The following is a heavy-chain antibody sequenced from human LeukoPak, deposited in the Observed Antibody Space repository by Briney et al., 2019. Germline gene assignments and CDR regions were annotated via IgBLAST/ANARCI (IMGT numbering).Heavy chain of an antibody. V-gene: IGHV4-59*08. CDR2: IYYSGNT. CDR1: GGSISGYY. D-gene: IGHD6-19*01. Sequence: PSETLSLTCTVSGGSISGYYWSWIRQPPGKGLEWIGYIYYSGNTNYNPSLESRVTISVDTSKNQFSLNLSSVTAADTAVYYCARLSHTPTVALDYWGQGTLVTVSS. J-gene: IGHJ4*02. CDR3: ARLSHTPTVALDY.